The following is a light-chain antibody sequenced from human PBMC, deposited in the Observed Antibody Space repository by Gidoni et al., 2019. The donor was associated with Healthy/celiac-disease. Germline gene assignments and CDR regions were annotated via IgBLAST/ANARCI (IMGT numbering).Light chain of an antibody. CDR1: SSDVGGYNY. Sequence: QSALTQPRSVSGSPGQSVTIACTGTSSDVGGYNYVSWYQQHTGKAPKLMIYGVSKRPSGVPDRFSGSKSGNTASLTSSGLRAEDDADYYCCSYAGSYTFSLVVFGGGTKLTVL. V-gene: IGLV2-11*01. J-gene: IGLJ2*01. CDR3: CSYAGSYTFSLVV. CDR2: GVS.